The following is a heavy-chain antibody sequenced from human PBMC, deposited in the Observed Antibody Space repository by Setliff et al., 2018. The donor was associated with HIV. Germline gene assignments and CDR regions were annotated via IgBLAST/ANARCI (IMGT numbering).Heavy chain of an antibody. V-gene: IGHV4-34*01. CDR1: GGSFSDYY. J-gene: IGHJ5*02. CDR2: INHSGST. CDR3: ARLNVEMFVVMAATPGWFDP. Sequence: PSETLSLTCAVYGGSFSDYYWSWIRQPPGKGLEWIGEINHSGSTNYNASLKSRVIISGDTSKKQFSLRLSSVTVADTAVYYCARLNVEMFVVMAATPGWFDPWGQGTLVTVSS. D-gene: IGHD2-15*01.